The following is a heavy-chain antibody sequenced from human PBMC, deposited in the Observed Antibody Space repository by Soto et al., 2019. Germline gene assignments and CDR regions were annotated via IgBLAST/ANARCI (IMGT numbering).Heavy chain of an antibody. Sequence: VGSLRLSCAASGFTFSSYSMNWVRQAPGKGLEWVSSISSSSSYIYYADSVKGRFTISRDNAKNSLYLQVNSLRAEDTAVYYCAREREEWYSGSYPYNWFDPWGQGTLVTVSS. J-gene: IGHJ5*02. D-gene: IGHD1-26*01. CDR2: ISSSSSYI. CDR3: AREREEWYSGSYPYNWFDP. CDR1: GFTFSSYS. V-gene: IGHV3-21*01.